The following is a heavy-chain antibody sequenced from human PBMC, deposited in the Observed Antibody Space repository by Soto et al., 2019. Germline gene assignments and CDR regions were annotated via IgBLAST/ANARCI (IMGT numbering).Heavy chain of an antibody. CDR3: AREATYYYDSSGYPKKETNLIDY. CDR1: GGTFSSYA. V-gene: IGHV1-69*13. J-gene: IGHJ4*02. CDR2: IIPIFGTA. Sequence: GASVKVSCKASGGTFSSYAISWVRQAPGQGLEWMGGIIPIFGTANYAQKFQGRVTITADESTSTAYMELSSLRSEDTAVYYCAREATYYYDSSGYPKKETNLIDYWGQGTLVTVSS. D-gene: IGHD3-22*01.